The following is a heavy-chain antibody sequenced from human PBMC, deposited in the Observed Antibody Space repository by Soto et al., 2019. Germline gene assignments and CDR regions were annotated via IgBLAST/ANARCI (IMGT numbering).Heavy chain of an antibody. CDR1: GFTFSSSV. Sequence: RRLSCAASGFTFSSSVMSWVRQAPGKGPEWVSTISASGGGTFYVDSVEGRFTISRDNSQNTLYLQMNSLRAEDTALYYCAKSERFDPWGQGTLVTVSS. V-gene: IGHV3-23*01. CDR2: ISASGGGT. CDR3: AKSERFDP. J-gene: IGHJ4*01. D-gene: IGHD1-1*01.